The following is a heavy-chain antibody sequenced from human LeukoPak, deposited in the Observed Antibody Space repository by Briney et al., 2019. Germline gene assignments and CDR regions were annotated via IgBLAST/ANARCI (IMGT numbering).Heavy chain of an antibody. Sequence: PSETLSLTCTVSGYSIRSGYYWGWIRQPPGKGLEWIGSMYHSGSTYYNPSLGSRVIISVDTSKNQFSLKLSSVTAADTAVYYCARVRIYGSGSDHFDYWGQGTLVTVSS. CDR3: ARVRIYGSGSDHFDY. CDR1: GYSIRSGYY. CDR2: MYHSGST. J-gene: IGHJ4*02. V-gene: IGHV4-38-2*02. D-gene: IGHD3-10*01.